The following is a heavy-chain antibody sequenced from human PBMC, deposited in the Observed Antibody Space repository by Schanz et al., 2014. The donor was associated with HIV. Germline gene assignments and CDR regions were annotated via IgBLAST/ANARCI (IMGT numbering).Heavy chain of an antibody. V-gene: IGHV3-7*01. CDR3: VLPSAKIVGGLGEHYFDH. J-gene: IGHJ4*02. D-gene: IGHD1-26*01. CDR1: GFRFRSYW. Sequence: EVQLVESGGGVVQPGRSLRLSCAASGFRFRSYWMSWVRQAPGKGLEWVANIKQDESEKYYADSVKGRFTISRDNAKNSLYLQMNSLRAEDTAVYYCVLPSAKIVGGLGEHYFDHWGQGTLVTVSS. CDR2: IKQDESEK.